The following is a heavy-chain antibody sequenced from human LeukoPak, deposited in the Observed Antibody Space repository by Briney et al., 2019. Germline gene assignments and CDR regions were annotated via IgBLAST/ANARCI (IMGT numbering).Heavy chain of an antibody. CDR1: GFTFGDYA. CDR2: IRSKAYGGTT. D-gene: IGHD5-12*01. J-gene: IGHJ6*03. Sequence: GGSLRLSCTASGFTFGDYAMSWFRQAPGKGLEWVGFIRSKAYGGTTEYAASVKGRFTISRDDSKSIAYLQMNSLKTEDTAVYYCTRGGGGYDYLGYYYYYMDVWGKGTTVTVSS. V-gene: IGHV3-49*03. CDR3: TRGGGGYDYLGYYYYYMDV.